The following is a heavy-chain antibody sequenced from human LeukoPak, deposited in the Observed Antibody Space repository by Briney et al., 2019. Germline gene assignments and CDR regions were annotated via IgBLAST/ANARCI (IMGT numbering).Heavy chain of an antibody. CDR2: ISGSGGST. Sequence: GGSLRLSCAASGFTFSSYAMSWVRQAPGKGLEWVSAISGSGGSTYYADSVKGRFTISRDNSKNTLYLQMNSLRAEDTAVYYCAKDRFQDIVVVPAALQDWGQGTLVTVSS. J-gene: IGHJ4*02. CDR3: AKDRFQDIVVVPAALQD. CDR1: GFTFSSYA. V-gene: IGHV3-23*01. D-gene: IGHD2-2*01.